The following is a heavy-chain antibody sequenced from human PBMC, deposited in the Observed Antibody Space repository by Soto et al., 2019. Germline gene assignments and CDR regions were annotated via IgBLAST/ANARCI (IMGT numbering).Heavy chain of an antibody. CDR2: MYPDDSDI. V-gene: IGHV5-51*01. CDR3: ATAYVYDFENSNYYRDAFDI. CDR1: GYSFSFYW. D-gene: IGHD3-22*01. J-gene: IGHJ3*02. Sequence: GESLKISCKASGYSFSFYWIGWVRQMPGKGLEWMAIMYPDDSDIRYSPSFEAHVTISADKSTITAFLQWSSLKASDTAMYYCATAYVYDFENSNYYRDAFDIWGQGTLVTVSS.